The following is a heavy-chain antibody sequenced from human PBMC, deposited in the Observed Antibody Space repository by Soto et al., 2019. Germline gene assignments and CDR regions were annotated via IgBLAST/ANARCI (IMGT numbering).Heavy chain of an antibody. CDR3: AKDHYDGSPTFAWLDP. J-gene: IGHJ5*02. CDR2: ISGSGFRT. D-gene: IGHD2-15*01. Sequence: EVQLLESGGGLVQPGGSLRLSCEASGFTFSTYAMSWARQAPGKGLEWVSAISGSGFRTYYADSVKGRFTISRDNSKNELYLQMNSLRAEDTAVYDGAKDHYDGSPTFAWLDPWGQGTLVTVSS. V-gene: IGHV3-23*01. CDR1: GFTFSTYA.